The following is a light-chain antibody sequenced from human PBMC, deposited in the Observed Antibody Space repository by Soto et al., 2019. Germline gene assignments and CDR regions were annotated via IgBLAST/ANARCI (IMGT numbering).Light chain of an antibody. V-gene: IGKV1-5*01. CDR3: QQYSSNLYT. CDR2: DAS. J-gene: IGKJ2*01. Sequence: EIQMTQSPSTLSASVGDRVTITCRASQSISTHLAWYQQKPRKAPEVLIYDASTLESGVPSRFSGSGSGTKFTLTISSLQPDDFATYYCQQYSSNLYTFGQGTKLEIK. CDR1: QSISTH.